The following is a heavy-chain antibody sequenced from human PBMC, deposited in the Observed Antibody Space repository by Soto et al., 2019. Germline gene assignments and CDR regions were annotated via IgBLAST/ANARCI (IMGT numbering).Heavy chain of an antibody. D-gene: IGHD2-2*01. CDR3: ARVRQYCSATSCYLDP. J-gene: IGHJ5*02. Sequence: SETLSLTCAVSGGSISSSNWWQWVRQPPGKGLEWIGEILHSGTTNYNPSLKSRVAISVDKSKNQFSLKLDSVTAADTAVYYCARVRQYCSATSCYLDPWGQGTLVTVSS. CDR2: ILHSGTT. CDR1: GGSISSSNW. V-gene: IGHV4-4*02.